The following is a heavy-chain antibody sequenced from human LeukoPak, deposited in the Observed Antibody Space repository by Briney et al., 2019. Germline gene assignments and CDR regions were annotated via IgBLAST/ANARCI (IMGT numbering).Heavy chain of an antibody. CDR3: ARNYGSGSWIYYYYMDV. CDR2: INHSGST. Sequence: SETLSLTCAVYGGSFSGYYWSWIRQPPGKGLEWIGEINHSGSTNYNPSLKGRVTISVDTSKNQFSLKLSSVTAADTAVYYCARNYGSGSWIYYYYMDVWGKGTTVTVSS. D-gene: IGHD3-10*01. V-gene: IGHV4-34*01. CDR1: GGSFSGYY. J-gene: IGHJ6*03.